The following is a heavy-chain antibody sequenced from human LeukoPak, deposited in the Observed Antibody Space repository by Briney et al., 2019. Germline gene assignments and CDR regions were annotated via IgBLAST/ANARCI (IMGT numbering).Heavy chain of an antibody. CDR3: ATGLYYYDSSGYYVRTDAFDI. V-gene: IGHV3-74*01. D-gene: IGHD3-22*01. CDR1: GFTFSSYW. CDR2: IDGDGRIT. J-gene: IGHJ3*02. Sequence: GGSLRLSCAASGFTFSSYWMHWVRQVPGQGLVWVSHIDGDGRITNYGDSVKGRFTISRDNSKNTLYLQMNSLRAEDTAVYYCATGLYYYDSSGYYVRTDAFDIWGQGTMVTVSS.